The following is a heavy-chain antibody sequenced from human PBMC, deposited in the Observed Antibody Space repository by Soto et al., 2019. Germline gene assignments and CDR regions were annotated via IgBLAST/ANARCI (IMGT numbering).Heavy chain of an antibody. D-gene: IGHD3-16*01. CDR1: GASIRSYH. Sequence: QVQLQESGPGLVKPSETLSLTCAVSGASIRSYHWGWIRQPAGKGLEWIGRMQHTGNTNYNPSLKSPVTMSVDTSKNQISLKMPSVTAADTAVYFCAKDVSSRRWFDPWGQGILVIVSS. V-gene: IGHV4-4*07. J-gene: IGHJ5*02. CDR2: MQHTGNT. CDR3: AKDVSSRRWFDP.